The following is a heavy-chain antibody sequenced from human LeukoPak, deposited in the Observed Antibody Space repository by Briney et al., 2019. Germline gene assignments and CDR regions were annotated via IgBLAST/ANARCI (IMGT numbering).Heavy chain of an antibody. CDR3: ERAGCSSTSCYEALNYYYYYYMDV. CDR2: ISSSGSTL. Sequence: GGSLRLSCAASGFTFSSYEMNWVRQAPGTGLEWVSYISSSGSTLYYAIAVKGRSTISRDNDKNSLYLQMNTLRAEDTAVYYCERAGCSSTSCYEALNYYYYYYMDVWGKGTTVTVSS. CDR1: GFTFSSYE. V-gene: IGHV3-48*03. D-gene: IGHD2-2*01. J-gene: IGHJ6*03.